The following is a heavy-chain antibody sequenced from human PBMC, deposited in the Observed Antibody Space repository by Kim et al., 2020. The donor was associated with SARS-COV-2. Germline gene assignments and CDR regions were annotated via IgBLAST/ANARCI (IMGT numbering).Heavy chain of an antibody. CDR3: ARAHNDIVLMVYDYYYYYYMDV. Sequence: SETLSLTCTVSGGSISSYYWSWIRQPTGKGLEWIGYIYYSGSTNYNPSLKSRVTISVDTSKNQFSLKLSSVTAADTAVYYCARAHNDIVLMVYDYYYYYYMDVWGKGTTVTVSS. CDR2: IYYSGST. J-gene: IGHJ6*03. D-gene: IGHD2-8*01. V-gene: IGHV4-59*08. CDR1: GGSISSYY.